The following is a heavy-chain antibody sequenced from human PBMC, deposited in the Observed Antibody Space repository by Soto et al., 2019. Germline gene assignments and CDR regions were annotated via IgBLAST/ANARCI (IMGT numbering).Heavy chain of an antibody. D-gene: IGHD6-6*01. CDR1: GYSFTSSW. CDR3: ARHSSSSQYYYYGMDV. V-gene: IGHV5-10-1*01. Sequence: CKGSGYSFTSSWISWVRQMPGKGLEWMGRIDPSDSYTNYSPSFQGHVTISADKSISTAYLQWSSLKASDTAMYYCARHSSSSQYYYYGMDVWGQGTTVTVSS. CDR2: IDPSDSYT. J-gene: IGHJ6*02.